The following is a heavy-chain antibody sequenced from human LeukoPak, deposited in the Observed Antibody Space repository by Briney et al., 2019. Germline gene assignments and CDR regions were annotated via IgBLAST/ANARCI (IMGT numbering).Heavy chain of an antibody. CDR1: GGSISSGDYS. J-gene: IGHJ5*02. CDR2: IYNSGNT. V-gene: IGHV4-30-4*07. D-gene: IGHD2/OR15-2a*01. Sequence: SETLSLTCAVSGGSISSGDYSWSWIRQPPGEGLEWIGFIYNSGNTNYNPSLKSRVTISVDTSKNQFSLKLSSVTAADTAVYYCARGRSFSRWFDPWGQGTLVTVSS. CDR3: ARGRSFSRWFDP.